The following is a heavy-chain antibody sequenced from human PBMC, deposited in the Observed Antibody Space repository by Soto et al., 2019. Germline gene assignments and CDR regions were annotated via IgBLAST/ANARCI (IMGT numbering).Heavy chain of an antibody. CDR3: ASPKIAFYNWFDP. Sequence: SETLSLTCTVSGGSISSYYWSWIRQPPGKGLEWIGSIYYSGSTYYNPSLKSRVTISVDTSKNQFSLKLSSVTAADTAVYYCASPKIAFYNWFDPWGQRTLVTVSS. J-gene: IGHJ5*02. D-gene: IGHD3-3*02. V-gene: IGHV4-39*01. CDR1: GGSISSYY. CDR2: IYYSGST.